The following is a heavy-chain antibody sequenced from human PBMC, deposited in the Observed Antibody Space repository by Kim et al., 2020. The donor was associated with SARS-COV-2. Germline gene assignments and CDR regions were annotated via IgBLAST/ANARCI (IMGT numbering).Heavy chain of an antibody. D-gene: IGHD3-16*01. CDR2: TTHSGST. CDR1: GESFSGYY. CDR3: TGGATITPLGF. J-gene: IGHJ4*02. Sequence: SETLSLTCAVYGESFSGYYWSWIRQSPGKGLEWLGETTHSGSTNYNPSLKSRVTISADTSKNQFSLKLNSVTAADTAVDYFTGGATITPLGFWSQGTLGT. V-gene: IGHV4-34*01.